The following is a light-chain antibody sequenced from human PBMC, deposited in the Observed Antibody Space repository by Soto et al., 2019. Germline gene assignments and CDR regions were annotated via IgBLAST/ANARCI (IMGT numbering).Light chain of an antibody. CDR1: SSDVGAYNY. CDR2: EVT. Sequence: QSVLTQPPSASGSPRQSVTISCTGTSSDVGAYNYVSWYQQHPGTAPKLVIYEVTNRPSGVSNRFSGSKSGNTASLTISGLQAEDDADYYCSSFTSRFTFNYIFGTGTKVTVL. J-gene: IGLJ1*01. CDR3: SSFTSRFTFNYI. V-gene: IGLV2-14*01.